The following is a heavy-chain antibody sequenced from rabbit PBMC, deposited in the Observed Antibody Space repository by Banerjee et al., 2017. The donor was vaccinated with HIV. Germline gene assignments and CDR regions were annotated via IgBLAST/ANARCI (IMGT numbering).Heavy chain of an antibody. Sequence: EESGGGLVQPEGSLTLTCTASGFDFSSNYWICWVRQAPGKGLEWIACIYTGSSGSTYYASWAKGRFTISKTSSTTVTLQLNSLTVADTATYFCARGHLNYFSDGFNLWGPGTLVTVS. D-gene: IGHD6-1*01. CDR2: IYTGSSGST. J-gene: IGHJ4*01. CDR3: ARGHLNYFSDGFNL. V-gene: IGHV1S45*01. CDR1: GFDFSSNYW.